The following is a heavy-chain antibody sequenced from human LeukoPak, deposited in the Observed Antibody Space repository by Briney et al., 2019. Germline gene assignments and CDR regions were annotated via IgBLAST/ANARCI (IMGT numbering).Heavy chain of an antibody. CDR2: IYTSGST. CDR1: GCSFSDYY. D-gene: IGHD2-2*01. Sequence: SETLSLTCTVSGCSFSDYYWSWIRQPPGKGLEWISRIYTSGSTNYNPSVKSRVTISVDKSKNTLSLKLNSVTAADTAVYYCARVGGTSSPLSAFDIWGPGTMVTVSS. V-gene: IGHV4-4*08. J-gene: IGHJ3*02. CDR3: ARVGGTSSPLSAFDI.